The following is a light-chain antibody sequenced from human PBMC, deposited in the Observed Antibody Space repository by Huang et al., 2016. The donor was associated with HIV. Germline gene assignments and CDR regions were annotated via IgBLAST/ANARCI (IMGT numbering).Light chain of an antibody. Sequence: DIVMTQSPDFLAASLVVRATINCKSSQSVLYSSNNKNYLAWYQQKPGQPPKLLIFWASTRESVVPDRFSGSGSGTDFPLTISGLQAEDVEFYYCQQYYSTPLTFGGGTKVEIK. CDR3: QQYYSTPLT. J-gene: IGKJ4*01. CDR1: QSVLYSSNNKNY. CDR2: WAS. V-gene: IGKV4-1*01.